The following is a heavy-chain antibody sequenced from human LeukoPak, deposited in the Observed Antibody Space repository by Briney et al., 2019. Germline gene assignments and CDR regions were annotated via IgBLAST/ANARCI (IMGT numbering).Heavy chain of an antibody. V-gene: IGHV4-34*01. D-gene: IGHD6-19*01. CDR3: AREKVAVVGTALLI. CDR2: INHSGST. J-gene: IGHJ3*02. CDR1: GGSFSGYY. Sequence: PSETLSLTCAVYGGSFSGYYWSWIRQPPGKGLEWIGEINHSGSTNYNPSLKSRVTISVDTSKNQFSLKLSSVTAADTAVYYCAREKVAVVGTALLIWGQGTMVTVSS.